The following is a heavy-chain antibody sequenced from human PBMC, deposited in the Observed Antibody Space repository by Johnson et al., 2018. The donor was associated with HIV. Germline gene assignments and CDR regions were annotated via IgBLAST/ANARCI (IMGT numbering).Heavy chain of an antibody. Sequence: QVQLVESGGGLIQPGGSLRLSCAASGFTFSNYDMYWVRQATGKGLEWVAVTWFDGINKYYSDSVKGRFTISRDNSKNTLYLQMNSLKTEDTAVYYCARAFGSAFDIWGQGTMVTVSS. D-gene: IGHD1-14*01. J-gene: IGHJ3*02. CDR2: TWFDGINK. CDR1: GFTFSNYD. CDR3: ARAFGSAFDI. V-gene: IGHV3-33*08.